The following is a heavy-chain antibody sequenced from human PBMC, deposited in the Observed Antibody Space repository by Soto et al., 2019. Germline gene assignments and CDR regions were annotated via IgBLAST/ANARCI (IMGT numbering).Heavy chain of an antibody. J-gene: IGHJ5*02. Sequence: QVQLQQWGAGLLKPSETLSLTCAVYGGSFSGYYWSWIRQPPGKGLEWIGEINHSGSTNYNPSLKSRVTISVDTSKNQFSLKLSSVTAEDTAVYYCARGGRITIFGVVIVSGVFGWFDPWGQGTLVTVSS. CDR2: INHSGST. V-gene: IGHV4-34*01. CDR3: ARGGRITIFGVVIVSGVFGWFDP. CDR1: GGSFSGYY. D-gene: IGHD3-3*01.